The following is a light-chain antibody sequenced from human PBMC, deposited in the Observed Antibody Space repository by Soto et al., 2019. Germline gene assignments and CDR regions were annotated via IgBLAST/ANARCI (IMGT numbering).Light chain of an antibody. CDR3: QQHGGSPPYT. CDR2: GAS. CDR1: QSVSSDF. V-gene: IGKV3-20*01. Sequence: EIVLTQSPGPLSLSPGEIATLSCRASQSVSSDFLAWYQQKPGQAPRLLIYGASNRATDIPDRFSGSGSGTDFTLTISRLEPDDFAVYYCQQHGGSPPYTFGQGTSLDI. J-gene: IGKJ2*01.